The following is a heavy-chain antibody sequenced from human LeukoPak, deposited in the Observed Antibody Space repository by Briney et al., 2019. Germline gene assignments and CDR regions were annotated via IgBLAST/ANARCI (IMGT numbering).Heavy chain of an antibody. V-gene: IGHV3-30-3*01. D-gene: IGHD3-3*01. J-gene: IGHJ3*02. Sequence: GGSLRLSCAASGFTFCSYAMHWVRQAPGKGLEWVAVISYDGSNKYYADSVKGRFTISRDNSKNTLYLQMNSLGAEDTAVYYCARVAFGAFDIWGQGTMVTVSS. CDR2: ISYDGSNK. CDR1: GFTFCSYA. CDR3: ARVAFGAFDI.